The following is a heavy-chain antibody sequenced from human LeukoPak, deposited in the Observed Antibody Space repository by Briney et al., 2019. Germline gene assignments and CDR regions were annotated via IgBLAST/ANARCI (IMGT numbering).Heavy chain of an antibody. D-gene: IGHD2-2*01. Sequence: PSETLSLTCAVYGGSFSGYYWSWIRQSPGKGLEWIGEINPSGSTNYNPSLKSRVTISVDTSKNQFSLKLSSVTAADTAVYYCARGRGKAMSSYYYYYYMDVWGKGTTVTVSS. J-gene: IGHJ6*03. V-gene: IGHV4-34*01. CDR1: GGSFSGYY. CDR2: INPSGST. CDR3: ARGRGKAMSSYYYYYYMDV.